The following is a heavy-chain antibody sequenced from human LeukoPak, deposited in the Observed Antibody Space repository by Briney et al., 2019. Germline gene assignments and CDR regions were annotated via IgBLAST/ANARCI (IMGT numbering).Heavy chain of an antibody. V-gene: IGHV4-31*03. Sequence: SETLSLTCTVSGGSIGSGGYYWSWIRQHPGKGLEWIGYIYYSGSTYYNPSLKSRVTISVDTSKNQFSLKLSSVTAADTAVYYCARGGTRQLLFRNWFDPWGQGTLVTVSS. CDR3: ARGGTRQLLFRNWFDP. D-gene: IGHD2-2*01. CDR2: IYYSGST. CDR1: GGSIGSGGYY. J-gene: IGHJ5*02.